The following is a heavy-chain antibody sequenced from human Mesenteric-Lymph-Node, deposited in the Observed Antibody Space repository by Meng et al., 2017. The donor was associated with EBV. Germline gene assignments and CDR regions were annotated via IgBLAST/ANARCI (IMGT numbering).Heavy chain of an antibody. D-gene: IGHD3-22*01. V-gene: IGHV3-21*06. J-gene: IGHJ4*02. CDR2: ISESSDYK. Sequence: VHLVELGGGLVKPGGSLRLSCAGSGFTFSDYRMNWVLQAPGKGLEWVSTISESSDYKYNADSVKGRFTIFRDNSKNSLYLQMNSLRDEDTAVYYCSRETAIVVNDYWGQGTLSPSPQ. CDR3: SRETAIVVNDY. CDR1: GFTFSDYR.